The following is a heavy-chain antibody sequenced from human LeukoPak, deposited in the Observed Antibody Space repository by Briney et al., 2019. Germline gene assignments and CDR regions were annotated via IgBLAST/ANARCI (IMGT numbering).Heavy chain of an antibody. Sequence: PGGSLRLSCATSGFTFSSYAMTWVRQPPGKGLEWVSSISNGAGSTYYANSVRGRFSISRDNSNNTVSLQMNSLRAEDTAIYYCAKDLVTGSLDYWGQGTPVTVSS. V-gene: IGHV3-23*01. CDR2: ISNGAGST. D-gene: IGHD3-10*01. CDR1: GFTFSSYA. J-gene: IGHJ4*02. CDR3: AKDLVTGSLDY.